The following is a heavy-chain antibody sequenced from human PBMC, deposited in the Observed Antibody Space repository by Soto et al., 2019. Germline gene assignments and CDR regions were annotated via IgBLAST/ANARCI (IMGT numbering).Heavy chain of an antibody. V-gene: IGHV1-69*12. CDR3: ARGPDYEGYFDY. J-gene: IGHJ4*02. Sequence: QVRLDQSEAEVKKPGSSVKVSCKASGGTFSNYAISWVRQAPGQGLEWMGVIILPFGTPNYAQTFQGRVTITADESMTTAYMELSGLRSEDTAVYYCARGPDYEGYFDYWGRGTLVTVSS. D-gene: IGHD4-17*01. CDR1: GGTFSNYA. CDR2: IILPFGTP.